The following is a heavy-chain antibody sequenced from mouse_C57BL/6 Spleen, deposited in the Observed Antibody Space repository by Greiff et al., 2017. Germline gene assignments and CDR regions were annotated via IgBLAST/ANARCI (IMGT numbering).Heavy chain of an antibody. J-gene: IGHJ1*03. V-gene: IGHV5-16*01. CDR1: GFTFSDYY. CDR2: INYDGSST. Sequence: EVKLVESEGGLVQPGSSMKLSCTASGFTFSDYYMAWVRQVPEKGLEWVANINYDGSSTYYLDSLKSRFIISRDNAKNILYLQMSSLKSEDTATYYCARETEYFDVWGTGTTVTVSS. CDR3: ARETEYFDV.